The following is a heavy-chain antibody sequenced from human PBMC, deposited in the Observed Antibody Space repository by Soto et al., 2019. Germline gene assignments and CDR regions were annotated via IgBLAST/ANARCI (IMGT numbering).Heavy chain of an antibody. Sequence: EVQLVESGGGLVKPGGSLRLSCAASGFTFSNAWMSWVRQAPGKGLEWVGRIKSKTDGGTTDYAAPVNGRFTISRDDSKNTLYLQMNSLKTEDTAVYYCTTETGGCSGGSCHIWGQGTMVTVSS. J-gene: IGHJ3*02. D-gene: IGHD2-15*01. CDR2: IKSKTDGGTT. V-gene: IGHV3-15*01. CDR1: GFTFSNAW. CDR3: TTETGGCSGGSCHI.